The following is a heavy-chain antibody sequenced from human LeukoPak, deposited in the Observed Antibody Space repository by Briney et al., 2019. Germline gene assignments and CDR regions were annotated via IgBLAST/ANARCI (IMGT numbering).Heavy chain of an antibody. CDR2: VSGSGGST. J-gene: IGHJ4*02. V-gene: IGHV3-23*01. D-gene: IGHD3-3*01. CDR3: AKGRQNYDFWRFDY. CDR1: GISFSNYA. Sequence: GGSLRLSCTASGISFSNYAMSWVRQAPGKGLEWVSSVSGSGGSTYYANSVKGRFSISRDNSKNTVYLEMNSLRAEDRAVYYCAKGRQNYDFWRFDYWGQGTLVTVSS.